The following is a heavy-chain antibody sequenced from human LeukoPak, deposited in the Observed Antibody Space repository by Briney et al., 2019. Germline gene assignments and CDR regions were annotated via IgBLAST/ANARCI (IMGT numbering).Heavy chain of an antibody. CDR3: ARLWVTESFYHYYGMHV. D-gene: IGHD2-21*02. Sequence: GESLKISCKGSGYSFTSYWIGWVRQMPGKGLEWMGIIYPGDSDTRYSPSFQGQVTISADKSISTAYLQWSSLKASDTAMYYCARLWVTESFYHYYGMHVWGQGTTLTVSS. CDR2: IYPGDSDT. J-gene: IGHJ6*02. CDR1: GYSFTSYW. V-gene: IGHV5-51*01.